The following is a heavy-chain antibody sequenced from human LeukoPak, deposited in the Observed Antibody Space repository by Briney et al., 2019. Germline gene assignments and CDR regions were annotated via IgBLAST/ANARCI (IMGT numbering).Heavy chain of an antibody. CDR2: INPSGGST. Sequence: GASVKVSCKASGYTFTSYYMHWVRQAPGQGLEWMGIINPSGGSTSYAQKFQGRVTMTRDTSTSTVYMELSSLRSEDTAVYYCARGSYYDSSGYYPQYYFDYWGQGTLVTVSS. V-gene: IGHV1-46*01. D-gene: IGHD3-22*01. J-gene: IGHJ4*02. CDR3: ARGSYYDSSGYYPQYYFDY. CDR1: GYTFTSYY.